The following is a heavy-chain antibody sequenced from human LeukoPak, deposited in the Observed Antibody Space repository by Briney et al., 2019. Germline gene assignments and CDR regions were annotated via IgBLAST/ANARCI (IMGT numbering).Heavy chain of an antibody. Sequence: ASVKVSCKASGYTFTSYGISWVRQAPGQGLEWMGWISAYNGNTKSAQKLQGRVTMTTDTSTSTAYMELRSLRSDDTAVYYCARDRPYYDSSTYYRFDYWGQGTLVIVSS. CDR3: ARDRPYYDSSTYYRFDY. CDR2: ISAYNGNT. CDR1: GYTFTSYG. D-gene: IGHD3-22*01. J-gene: IGHJ4*02. V-gene: IGHV1-18*01.